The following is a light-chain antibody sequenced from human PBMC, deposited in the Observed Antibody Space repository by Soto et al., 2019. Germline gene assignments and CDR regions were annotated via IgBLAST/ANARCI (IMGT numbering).Light chain of an antibody. Sequence: QSVLTQPPSVSGAPGQRVTMSCTGSSSNIGAGYDVHWYQQLPGTAPKLLIFGNTNRPSGVPDRFSGSKSGTSASLAITGLRAEDEADYYCQSYDVSLRLVFGGGTKVTVL. CDR3: QSYDVSLRLV. J-gene: IGLJ3*02. V-gene: IGLV1-40*01. CDR2: GNT. CDR1: SSNIGAGYD.